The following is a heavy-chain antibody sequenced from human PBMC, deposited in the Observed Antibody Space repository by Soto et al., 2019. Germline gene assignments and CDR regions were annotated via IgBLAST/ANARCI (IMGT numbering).Heavy chain of an antibody. Sequence: PSETLSLTCTFSGASVSTSNYYWGWIRQSPGKGLEGFGSVYYRGRSYSKSAVKSRVTISVDTSKNQFSLNLSSVTASDTAVYYCVSQRTSVLTQAYFDYWGPGALVT. CDR3: VSQRTSVLTQAYFDY. V-gene: IGHV4-39*01. CDR2: VYYRGRS. D-gene: IGHD2-8*01. J-gene: IGHJ4*02. CDR1: GASVSTSNYY.